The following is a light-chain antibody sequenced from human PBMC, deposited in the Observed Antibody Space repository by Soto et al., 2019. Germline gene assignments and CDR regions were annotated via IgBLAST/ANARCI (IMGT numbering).Light chain of an antibody. CDR2: EVS. CDR1: SSDVGGYKY. Sequence: QSVLTQPASVSGSPEQSITISCTGTSSDVGGYKYVSWYQQLPGRAPKLIISEVSNRPSGVSDRFTGSKSGNTASLTISGLQTEDEGDYYCSSYTSSSTSVVFGGRTKLTVL. V-gene: IGLV2-14*01. CDR3: SSYTSSSTSVV. J-gene: IGLJ2*01.